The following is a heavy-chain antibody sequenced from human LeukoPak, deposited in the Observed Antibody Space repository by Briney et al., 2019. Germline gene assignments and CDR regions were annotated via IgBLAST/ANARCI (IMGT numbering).Heavy chain of an antibody. V-gene: IGHV1-46*01. CDR3: ARTVYDILSGFDY. CDR1: GYTFTSYY. J-gene: IGHJ4*02. CDR2: FNPHGRP. Sequence: ASVKVSCKASGYTFTSYYMHWVRQAPGQGLEWMGMFNPHGRPRHSQKFQGRVTMTRDTSTTTVTMELSSLRSEDTAVYYCARTVYDILSGFDYWGQGTLVTVSS. D-gene: IGHD3-9*01.